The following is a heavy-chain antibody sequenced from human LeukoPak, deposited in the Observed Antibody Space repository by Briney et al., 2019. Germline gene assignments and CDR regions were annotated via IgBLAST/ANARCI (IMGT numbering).Heavy chain of an antibody. CDR1: GDSVSNYY. D-gene: IGHD2-2*01. Sequence: SETLSLTCTVSGDSVSNYYWSWIRQPPGKRLEWIGCIYYSESATYNPSLKSRVTISLDTSKNQFFLKLSSVTAADTAVYYCAREVRVLYQLRAHAFDIWGQGTMVTVSS. J-gene: IGHJ3*02. V-gene: IGHV4-59*02. CDR2: IYYSESA. CDR3: AREVRVLYQLRAHAFDI.